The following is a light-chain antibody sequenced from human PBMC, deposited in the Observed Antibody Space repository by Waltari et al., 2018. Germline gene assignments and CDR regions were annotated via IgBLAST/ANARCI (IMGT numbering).Light chain of an antibody. CDR2: DAS. J-gene: IGKJ3*01. CDR1: QSVSSY. V-gene: IGKV3-11*01. CDR3: QQRSNWPLFT. Sequence: EIVLTQSPATLSLSPGERATLSCRASQSVSSYLAWYQQKPGQAPRLLIYDASNRATGIPARFRGSGSGTDFTLTSSSLEPEDFAVYYCQQRSNWPLFTFGPGTKVDIK.